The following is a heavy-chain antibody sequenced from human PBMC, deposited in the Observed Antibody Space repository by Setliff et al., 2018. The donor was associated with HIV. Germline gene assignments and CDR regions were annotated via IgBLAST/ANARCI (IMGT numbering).Heavy chain of an antibody. CDR2: AIHSGST. V-gene: IGHV4-34*01. J-gene: IGHJ4*02. Sequence: SETLSLTCGVYGGSVSAYEWRWIRQPPGKGLEWIGEAIHSGSTNYNPSLKSRVTISVDTSKNQFSLKLNSVTAADTAVYYCARGSYYDYVWGNYRYTGFDYWGQGTLVTVSS. CDR1: GGSVSAYE. D-gene: IGHD3-16*02. CDR3: ARGSYYDYVWGNYRYTGFDY.